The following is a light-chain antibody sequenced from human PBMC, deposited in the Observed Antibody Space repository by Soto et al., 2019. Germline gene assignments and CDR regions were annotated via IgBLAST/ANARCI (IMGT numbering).Light chain of an antibody. J-gene: IGKJ4*01. CDR1: QSISSW. CDR2: KAS. CDR3: QQYNSYPLT. Sequence: DIPMTQSPSTLSASVGDRVTITCRASQSISSWLAWYQQKPGKAPKLLIYKASSLESGVPSRFSGSGSGTEFTLTISSLQPDDFTTYYCQQYNSYPLTFGGGTKVEIK. V-gene: IGKV1-5*03.